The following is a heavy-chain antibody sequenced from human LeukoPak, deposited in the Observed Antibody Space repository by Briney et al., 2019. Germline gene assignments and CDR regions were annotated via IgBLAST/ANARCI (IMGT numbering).Heavy chain of an antibody. D-gene: IGHD3-22*01. J-gene: IGHJ5*02. CDR1: GFTFSSYG. V-gene: IGHV3-23*01. CDR3: AKDAWTRITMIVVVSAAYDP. CDR2: ISYGGSST. Sequence: GGSLRLSCAASGFTFSSYGMSWVRQAPGKGLEWGSAISYGGSSTYYADSVKGRFTISRDNSKNTLYLQMNSRGGEDMAVDYCAKDAWTRITMIVVVSAAYDPWGPGTPVTLSP.